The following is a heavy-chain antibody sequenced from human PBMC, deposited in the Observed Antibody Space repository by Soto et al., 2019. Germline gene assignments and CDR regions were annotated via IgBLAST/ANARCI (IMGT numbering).Heavy chain of an antibody. Sequence: GGSLRLSCAASGFTFSNYWMHWVRQTPGKGLVWLSRITADGSSATYADSVEGRFTISRDNAKNTLYLQMNSLRAEATGVYYCASVSPMQYYYGVDVWGQGTTVTVSS. CDR3: ASVSPMQYYYGVDV. CDR2: ITADGSSA. J-gene: IGHJ6*02. V-gene: IGHV3-74*01. CDR1: GFTFSNYW.